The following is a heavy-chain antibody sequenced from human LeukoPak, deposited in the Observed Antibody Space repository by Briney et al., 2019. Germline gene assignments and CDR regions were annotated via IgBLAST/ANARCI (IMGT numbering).Heavy chain of an antibody. Sequence: GGSLRLSCAASGFTFSSYAMSSVRQARGKGLEWVSAISGSGGSTYYADAVKGRFTISRDNSKNTLYLQMNSLRAEDTAVYYCAKDGDSPGDYWGQGTLVTVSS. D-gene: IGHD2-21*01. CDR3: AKDGDSPGDY. CDR2: ISGSGGST. V-gene: IGHV3-23*01. J-gene: IGHJ4*02. CDR1: GFTFSSYA.